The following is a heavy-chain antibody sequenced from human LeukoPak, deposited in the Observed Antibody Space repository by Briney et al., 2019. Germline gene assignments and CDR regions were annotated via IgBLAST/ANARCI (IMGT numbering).Heavy chain of an antibody. D-gene: IGHD3-10*01. J-gene: IGHJ4*02. V-gene: IGHV5-51*01. CDR3: ARINYYGSGSYSENFDY. Sequence: GESLKISCKGSGYSFTSYWIGWVRQMPGKGLEWMGIIYPGDSDTRYSPSFQGQVTISADKSISTAYLRWSSLKASDTAMYYCARINYYGSGSYSENFDYWGQGTLVTVSS. CDR1: GYSFTSYW. CDR2: IYPGDSDT.